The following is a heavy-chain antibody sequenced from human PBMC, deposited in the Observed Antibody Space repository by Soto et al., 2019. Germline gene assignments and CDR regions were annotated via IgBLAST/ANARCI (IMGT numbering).Heavy chain of an antibody. D-gene: IGHD6-13*01. V-gene: IGHV4-59*01. Sequence: PSETLSLTCTVSGGSISSYYWSWIRQPPGRGLEWIGYIYYSGSTNYNPSLKSRVTISVDTSKNQFSLKLSSVTAADTAVYYCARVGVYSSSWYDGDVDNWFDPWGQGTLGTVSS. J-gene: IGHJ5*02. CDR1: GGSISSYY. CDR2: IYYSGST. CDR3: ARVGVYSSSWYDGDVDNWFDP.